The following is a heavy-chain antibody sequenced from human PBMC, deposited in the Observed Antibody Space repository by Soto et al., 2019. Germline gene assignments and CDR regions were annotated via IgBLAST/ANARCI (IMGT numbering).Heavy chain of an antibody. Sequence: GGSLRLSCAASGFAFSSYWVNWVRQAPGKGLEWVANIKRDGSEKYYVDSVKGRFTISRDNANESLYMQMNSLRAEDTAVYYCARVRRDGNTGYAMDVWGQGTTVTVSS. CDR1: GFAFSSYW. D-gene: IGHD2-15*01. CDR2: IKRDGSEK. CDR3: ARVRRDGNTGYAMDV. V-gene: IGHV3-7*05. J-gene: IGHJ6*02.